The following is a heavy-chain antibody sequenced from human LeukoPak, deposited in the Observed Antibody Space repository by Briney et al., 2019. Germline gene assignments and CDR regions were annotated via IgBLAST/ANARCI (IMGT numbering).Heavy chain of an antibody. J-gene: IGHJ4*02. D-gene: IGHD6-13*01. V-gene: IGHV3-30*18. Sequence: RSLRLSCAASGFTFSSYGMHWVRQAPGKGLEWVAVISYDGSNKYYADSVKGRFTISRDNSKNTLYLQMNSLRAEDTAVYSCAKDVAAAAYYLDYWGQGTLVTVSS. CDR2: ISYDGSNK. CDR3: AKDVAAAAYYLDY. CDR1: GFTFSSYG.